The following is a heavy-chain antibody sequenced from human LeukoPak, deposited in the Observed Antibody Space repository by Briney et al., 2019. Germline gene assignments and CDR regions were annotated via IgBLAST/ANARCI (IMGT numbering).Heavy chain of an antibody. J-gene: IGHJ4*02. D-gene: IGHD6-13*01. CDR1: GFTFSNYA. CDR2: IRYDGSSA. CDR3: AKDSGYTSSWYFGDY. Sequence: GGSLRLSCAASGFTFSNYAMHWVRQAPGKGLEWVAYIRYDGSSAYYADFVKGRFTISKDNSKNTLYLQMNSLRAEDTAFYYCAKDSGYTSSWYFGDYWGQGTLVTVSS. V-gene: IGHV3-30*02.